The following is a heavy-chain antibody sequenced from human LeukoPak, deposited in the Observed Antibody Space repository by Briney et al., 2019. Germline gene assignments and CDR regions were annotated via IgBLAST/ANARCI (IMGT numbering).Heavy chain of an antibody. J-gene: IGHJ4*02. Sequence: PGGSLRLSCAASGFTFSSYGMHWVRQAPGKGLEWVAVIWYDGSNKYYADSVKGRFTISRDNSKNTLYLRMNSLRAEDTAVYYCARDNDGDYVLNYWGQGTLVTVSS. CDR1: GFTFSSYG. V-gene: IGHV3-33*01. CDR2: IWYDGSNK. D-gene: IGHD4-17*01. CDR3: ARDNDGDYVLNY.